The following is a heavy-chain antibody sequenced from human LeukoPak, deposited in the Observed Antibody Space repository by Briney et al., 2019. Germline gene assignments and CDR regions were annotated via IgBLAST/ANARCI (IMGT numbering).Heavy chain of an antibody. CDR1: GFGFSSGT. J-gene: IGHJ1*01. CDR3: ARAGYSMDTEYFQH. V-gene: IGHV3-48*03. CDR2: ISNSGTAI. Sequence: PGGSLRLSCAASGFGFSSGTMNWVRQAPGKGLEWVSCISNSGTAIYYADSVKGRFTISRDNAKSSLYLQMNSLRAEDTAVYYCARAGYSMDTEYFQHWGQGTLVTVSS. D-gene: IGHD5-18*01.